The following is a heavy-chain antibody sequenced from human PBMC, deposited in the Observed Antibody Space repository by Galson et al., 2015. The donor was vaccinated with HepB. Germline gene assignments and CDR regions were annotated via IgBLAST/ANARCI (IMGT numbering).Heavy chain of an antibody. V-gene: IGHV3-30-3*01. CDR1: GFTFSSYA. CDR3: AREGRGFGELLGTDYYYYYGMDV. Sequence: SLRLSCAASGFTFSSYAMHWVRQAPGKGLEWVAVISYDGSNKYYADSVKGRFTIPRDNSKNTLYLQMNSLRAEDTAVYYCAREGRGFGELLGTDYYYYYGMDVWGQGTTVTVSS. CDR2: ISYDGSNK. D-gene: IGHD3-10*01. J-gene: IGHJ6*02.